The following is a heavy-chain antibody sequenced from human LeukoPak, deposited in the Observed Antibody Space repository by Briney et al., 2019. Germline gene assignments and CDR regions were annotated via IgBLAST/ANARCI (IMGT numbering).Heavy chain of an antibody. Sequence: PGRSLGLSCAASGFTFSSYGMHWVRQAPGKGLEWVAVISYDGSNKYYADSVKGRFTISRDNSKNTLYLQMNSLRAEDTAVYYCAKDLERTLDYWGQGTLVTVSS. J-gene: IGHJ4*02. CDR3: AKDLERTLDY. V-gene: IGHV3-30*18. CDR2: ISYDGSNK. CDR1: GFTFSSYG. D-gene: IGHD1-1*01.